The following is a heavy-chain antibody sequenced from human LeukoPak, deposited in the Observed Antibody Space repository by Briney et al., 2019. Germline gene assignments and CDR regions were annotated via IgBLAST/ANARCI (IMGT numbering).Heavy chain of an antibody. CDR2: MNANSGNR. V-gene: IGHV1-8*01. CDR1: VYSFTNYD. CDR3: VRTYGDLDY. J-gene: IGHJ4*02. D-gene: IGHD4-17*01. Sequence: VAAVTVSYMRSVYSFTNYDFKWVRQAPGQGLEWVGGMNANSGNRGRAQKFQGRDTINRDSTTGKDYMELRSQRSEATAVYYCVRTYGDLDYWGQGTLVSVPS.